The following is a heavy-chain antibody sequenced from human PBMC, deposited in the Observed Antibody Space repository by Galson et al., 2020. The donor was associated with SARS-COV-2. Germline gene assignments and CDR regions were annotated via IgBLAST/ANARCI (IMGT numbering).Heavy chain of an antibody. V-gene: IGHV1-2*02. Sequence: ASVKVSCKASGYTFTGYYMHWVRQAPGQGLEWMGWINPNSGGTNYAQKFQGRVTMTRDTSISTAYMELSRLRSDDTAVYYCARELSVDTAAYYYYGMDVWGQGTTVTGSS. J-gene: IGHJ6*02. D-gene: IGHD5-18*01. CDR3: ARELSVDTAAYYYYGMDV. CDR1: GYTFTGYY. CDR2: INPNSGGT.